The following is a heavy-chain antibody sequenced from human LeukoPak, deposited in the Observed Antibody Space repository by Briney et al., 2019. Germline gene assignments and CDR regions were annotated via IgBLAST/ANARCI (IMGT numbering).Heavy chain of an antibody. CDR3: ARFPRYGYLGEDPFDY. J-gene: IGHJ4*02. Sequence: PSETLSLTCTVSGGSISSSSYYWGWIRQPPGKGLEWIGSIYYSGSTYYNPSLKSRVTISVDTSKNQFSLKLSSVTAADTAVYYCARFPRYGYLGEDPFDYWGQGTLVTVSS. V-gene: IGHV4-39*01. CDR2: IYYSGST. D-gene: IGHD6-13*01. CDR1: GGSISSSSYY.